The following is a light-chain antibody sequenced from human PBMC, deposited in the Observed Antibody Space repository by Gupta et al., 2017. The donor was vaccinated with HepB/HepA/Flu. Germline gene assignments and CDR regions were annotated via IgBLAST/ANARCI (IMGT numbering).Light chain of an antibody. CDR2: DVY. V-gene: IGLV2-14*03. CDR1: SSDVGGYNF. J-gene: IGLJ2*01. CDR3: NSYTSISAVL. Sequence: ALLHSASPSGPPGQSITISSTRTSSDVGGYNFVSWYQQHPGKAPKLLIYDVYNRPSGISDRFAGSKSGNTASLTISGLQAEDEADYYCNSYTSISAVLFGGGTKLTVL.